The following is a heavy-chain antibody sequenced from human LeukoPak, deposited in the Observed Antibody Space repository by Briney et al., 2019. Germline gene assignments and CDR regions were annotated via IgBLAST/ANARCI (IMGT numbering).Heavy chain of an antibody. V-gene: IGHV3-23*01. J-gene: IGHJ4*02. CDR3: AKKRNYYDSSGYYFDY. CDR2: ISGSGGST. CDR1: GFTVSGSF. Sequence: GGSLRLSCAASGFTVSGSFMNWVRQAPGKGLEWVSAISGSGGSTYYADSVKGRFTISRDNSKNTLYLQMNSLRAEDTAVYYCAKKRNYYDSSGYYFDYWGQGTLVTVSS. D-gene: IGHD3-22*01.